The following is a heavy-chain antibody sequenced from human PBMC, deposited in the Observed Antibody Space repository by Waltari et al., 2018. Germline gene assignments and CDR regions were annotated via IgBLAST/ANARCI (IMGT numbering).Heavy chain of an antibody. J-gene: IGHJ2*01. CDR3: ARAVTISGYWYFDL. Sequence: QVQLVQSGAEVKKPGSSVKVSCKASGGTFSSYAISWVRQAPGQGLEWRGGIIPFVRTANYAQKFQGRVTITADESASTAYMGLSILRSEDTAVYYCARAVTISGYWYFDLWGRGTLVTVSS. CDR1: GGTFSSYA. CDR2: IIPFVRTA. D-gene: IGHD3-3*01. V-gene: IGHV1-69*13.